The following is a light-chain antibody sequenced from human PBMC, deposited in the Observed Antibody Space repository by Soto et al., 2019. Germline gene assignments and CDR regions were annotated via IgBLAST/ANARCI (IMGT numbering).Light chain of an antibody. J-gene: IGLJ3*02. CDR1: SSDVGGYNY. CDR3: SSYAASNNFYFV. V-gene: IGLV2-8*01. Sequence: QSVLTQPPSASGSPGQSVTMSCTGTSSDVGGYNYVSWYQQYPGRAPKLMIYEVTKRPSGVPDRFSGSKSGNTASLTVSGLQAEDDADYYCSSYAASNNFYFVFGGGPKLTVL. CDR2: EVT.